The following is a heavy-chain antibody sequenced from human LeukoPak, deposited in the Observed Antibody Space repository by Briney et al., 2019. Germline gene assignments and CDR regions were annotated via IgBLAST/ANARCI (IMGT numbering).Heavy chain of an antibody. CDR1: AFIFSSYG. CDR3: AKMKLLFNDAFDI. CDR2: ISDDGGKT. J-gene: IGHJ3*02. V-gene: IGHV3-30*18. Sequence: GTSLRLSCAASAFIFSSYGMHWVRPAPGKGLEWVAAISDDGGKTYYADSVKGRLAISRDNSKNTLFLQMHSLRVEDTAVYFCAKMKLLFNDAFDIWGQGTVVTVSS. D-gene: IGHD2-21*01.